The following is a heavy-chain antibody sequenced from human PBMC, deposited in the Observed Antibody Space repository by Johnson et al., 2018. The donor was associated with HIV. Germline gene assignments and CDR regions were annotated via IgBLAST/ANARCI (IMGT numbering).Heavy chain of an antibody. V-gene: IGHV3-66*02. CDR2: ISSGGTT. J-gene: IGHJ3*02. Sequence: VQLVESGGGVVRPGGSLRLSCAASEFTISGYYMSWVRQAPGKGLEWVSVISSGGTTYYADPVKGRFTVSRDNSGNTLYLQMNSLRTDDTALYYCARDDRPDGFDIWGQGTMVTVSS. D-gene: IGHD3-16*01. CDR1: EFTISGYY. CDR3: ARDDRPDGFDI.